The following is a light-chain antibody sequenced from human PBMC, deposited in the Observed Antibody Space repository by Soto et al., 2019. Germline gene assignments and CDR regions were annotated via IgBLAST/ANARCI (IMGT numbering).Light chain of an antibody. CDR3: QQYSSSSRT. CDR2: VAS. Sequence: EIVLTQSPDTLSLSPGERATLSCSASQTVRNNFLAWYQQKPGQAPRLLISVASSRATGIPDRFSGSGSGTDFSLTISRLEPEDFAVYYCQQYSSSSRTFGQGTKVDIK. CDR1: QTVRNNF. J-gene: IGKJ1*01. V-gene: IGKV3-20*01.